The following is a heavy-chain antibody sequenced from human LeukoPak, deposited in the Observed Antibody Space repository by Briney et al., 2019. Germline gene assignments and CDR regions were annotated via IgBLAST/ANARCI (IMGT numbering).Heavy chain of an antibody. CDR3: ARSHSFHY. J-gene: IGHJ4*02. CDR1: GFTFSSYA. V-gene: IGHV3-30-3*01. CDR2: ISYVGSDE. Sequence: GGSLRLSCAASGFTFSSYAMNWVRQAPGQGLEWLAIISYVGSDEYYADSVKGRFTISRDNSKNTLYLQMNSLRAEDTAVYYCARSHSFHYWGQGTLVTVSS.